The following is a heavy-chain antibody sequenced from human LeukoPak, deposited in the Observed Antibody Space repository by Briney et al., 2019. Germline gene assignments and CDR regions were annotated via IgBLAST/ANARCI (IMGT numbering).Heavy chain of an antibody. V-gene: IGHV4-59*01. J-gene: IGHJ4*02. CDR1: GGSISSYY. CDR2: IYYSGST. D-gene: IGHD5-18*01. Sequence: SETLSLTCTVSGGSISSYYWSWIRQPPGKGLEWIGYIYYSGSTNYNPSLKSRVTISVDTSKDQFSLKLSSVTAADTAVYYCAGTTGYSYENIDYWGQGTLVTVSS. CDR3: AGTTGYSYENIDY.